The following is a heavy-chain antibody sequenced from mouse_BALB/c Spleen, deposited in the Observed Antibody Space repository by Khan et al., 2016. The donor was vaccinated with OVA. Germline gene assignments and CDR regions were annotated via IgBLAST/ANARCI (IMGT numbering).Heavy chain of an antibody. Sequence: QVQLKQSGPGLVAPSQSLSITCTVSGFSLSRYSVHWVRQPPGKGLEWLGMIWSGGSTDYNSALESRLSISKDNSKSQVFLKMNSLQTDDTAMYYCARKKYGNYFSLDYWGQGTSVTVSS. CDR3: ARKKYGNYFSLDY. D-gene: IGHD2-10*02. J-gene: IGHJ4*01. V-gene: IGHV2-6-4*01. CDR1: GFSLSRYS. CDR2: IWSGGST.